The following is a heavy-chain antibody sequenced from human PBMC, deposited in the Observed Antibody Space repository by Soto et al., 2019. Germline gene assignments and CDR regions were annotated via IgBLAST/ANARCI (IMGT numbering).Heavy chain of an antibody. J-gene: IGHJ4*02. CDR3: ARSENDYSRFDF. V-gene: IGHV1-69*05. D-gene: IGHD2-21*01. Sequence: ASVKVSCKSSGGTFSSYAISWVRQAPGQGLEWMGGIIPIFGTANYAQKFQGRVTITRDTSASAAYMELRTLRSEDTCIYYCARSENDYSRFDFWGQGTLVTVSS. CDR2: IIPIFGTA. CDR1: GGTFSSYA.